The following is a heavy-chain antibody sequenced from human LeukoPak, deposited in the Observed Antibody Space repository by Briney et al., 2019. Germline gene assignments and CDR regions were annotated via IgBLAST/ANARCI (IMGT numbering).Heavy chain of an antibody. CDR3: RYDDVELGSLGAFDI. CDR1: GGSISSSSYY. Sequence: SETLSLTCTVSGGSISSSSYYWGWIRQPPGKGLEWIGSIYYSGSTYYNPSLKSRVTISVDTSKNQFSLKLSSVTAADTAVYYCRYDDVELGSLGAFDIWGQGTMVTVSS. J-gene: IGHJ3*02. V-gene: IGHV4-39*07. D-gene: IGHD1-26*01. CDR2: IYYSGST.